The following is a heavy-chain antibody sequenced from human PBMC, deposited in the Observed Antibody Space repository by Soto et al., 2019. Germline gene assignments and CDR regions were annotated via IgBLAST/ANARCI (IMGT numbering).Heavy chain of an antibody. J-gene: IGHJ4*02. V-gene: IGHV1-24*01. CDR3: AAYPSFLEWLFRFDY. D-gene: IGHD3-3*01. CDR1: GYTLTELS. Sequence: GASVKVSCKVSGYTLTELSMHWVRQAPGKGLEWMGGFDPEDGETIYAQKFQGRVTMTEDTSTDTAYMELSSLRSEDTAVYYCAAYPSFLEWLFRFDYWGQGTLVTVSS. CDR2: FDPEDGET.